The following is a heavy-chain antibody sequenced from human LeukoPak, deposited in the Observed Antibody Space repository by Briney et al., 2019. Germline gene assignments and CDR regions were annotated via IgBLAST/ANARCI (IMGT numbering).Heavy chain of an antibody. CDR1: GASISGSGYY. D-gene: IGHD2-21*02. J-gene: IGHJ4*02. Sequence: PSETLSRTCAVSGASISGSGYYWGWIRQPPGMELQWIGNIYHTGSTYYNASLQSRVTISIDTSKNQFSLRLNSVTAADTAMYYCAKSDGYGLIDYWGQGTLVTVSS. CDR3: AKSDGYGLIDY. CDR2: IYHTGST. V-gene: IGHV4-39*01.